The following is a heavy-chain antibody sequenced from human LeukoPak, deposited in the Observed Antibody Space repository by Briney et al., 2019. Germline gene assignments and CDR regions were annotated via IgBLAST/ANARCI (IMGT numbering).Heavy chain of an antibody. J-gene: IGHJ4*02. V-gene: IGHV3-23*01. Sequence: PGGSLRLSCAASGFTFSSYAMSWVRQAPGKGLEWVSAISGSGGSTYYADSVKGRFTISRDNSKNTLYLQMNSLRAEDTAVYYCAKDPAWYCSGGSCYLDYWGQGTLVTVSS. CDR3: AKDPAWYCSGGSCYLDY. CDR1: GFTFSSYA. CDR2: ISGSGGST. D-gene: IGHD2-15*01.